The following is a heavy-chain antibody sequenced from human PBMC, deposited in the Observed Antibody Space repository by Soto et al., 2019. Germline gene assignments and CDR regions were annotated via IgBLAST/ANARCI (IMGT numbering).Heavy chain of an antibody. J-gene: IGHJ4*02. D-gene: IGHD6-6*01. CDR2: IYYSGST. Sequence: SETLSLTCTVSGGSISSYYWSWIRQPPGKGLEWIGYIYYSGSTNYNPSLKSRVTISVDTSKNQFSLKLSSVTAADTAVYYCARESIAALRGIDYWGQGTLVTVSS. V-gene: IGHV4-59*08. CDR3: ARESIAALRGIDY. CDR1: GGSISSYY.